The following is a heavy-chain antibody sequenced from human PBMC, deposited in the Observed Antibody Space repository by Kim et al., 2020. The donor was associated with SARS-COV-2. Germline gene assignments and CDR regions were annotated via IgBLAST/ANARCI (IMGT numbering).Heavy chain of an antibody. D-gene: IGHD4-17*01. CDR2: IWYDGSNK. J-gene: IGHJ6*02. CDR3: ARNTVTNTYYYYYGMDV. V-gene: IGHV3-33*01. Sequence: GGSLRLSCAASGFTFSSYGMHWVRQAPGKGLEWVAVIWYDGSNKYYADSVKGRFTISRDNSKNTLYLQMNSLRAEDTAVYYCARNTVTNTYYYYYGMDVWGQGTTVTVSS. CDR1: GFTFSSYG.